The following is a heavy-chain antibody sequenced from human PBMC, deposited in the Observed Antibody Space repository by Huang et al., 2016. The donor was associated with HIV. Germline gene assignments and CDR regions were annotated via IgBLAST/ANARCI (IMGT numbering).Heavy chain of an antibody. CDR1: GFTFSSYS. J-gene: IGHJ4*02. CDR2: ISSSSSAV. CDR3: ARGYMPPADY. D-gene: IGHD2-8*01. V-gene: IGHV3-48*01. Sequence: EVQLVESGRGLVQPGGSLKLSCAASGFTFSSYSMNWVRQVPGKGREWISYISSSSSAVYYADSVKGRFTISRDNGKDSLYLQMNSLRAEDTAVYYCARGYMPPADYWGQGTLVTVSS.